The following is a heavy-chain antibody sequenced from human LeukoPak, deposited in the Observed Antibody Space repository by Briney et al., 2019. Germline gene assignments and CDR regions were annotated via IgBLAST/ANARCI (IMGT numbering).Heavy chain of an antibody. CDR1: GGSISPYY. D-gene: IGHD3-10*01. V-gene: IGHV4-59*01. CDR2: ISYSGSA. CDR3: AREIRTRFGEHTP. J-gene: IGHJ5*02. Sequence: SETLSLTCTVSGGSISPYYWSWIRQPPGKGLEWIAYISYSGSANYNPSLKSRVTISVDTSKNQFSLKLSSVTAADTAVYYCAREIRTRFGEHTPWGQGNLVSVSS.